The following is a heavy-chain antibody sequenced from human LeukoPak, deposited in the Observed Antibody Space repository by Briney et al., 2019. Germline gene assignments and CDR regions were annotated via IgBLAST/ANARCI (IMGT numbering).Heavy chain of an antibody. Sequence: GESLKISCAASGFTFSNYAMHWVRQAPGKGLEWVAVISYDGSNKFYADSVKGRFTISRDNSKNTLHLQMNSLRAEDTAVYYCARSLATSYYYMDVWGKGTTVTVSS. D-gene: IGHD5-12*01. V-gene: IGHV3-30*04. J-gene: IGHJ6*03. CDR2: ISYDGSNK. CDR3: ARSLATSYYYMDV. CDR1: GFTFSNYA.